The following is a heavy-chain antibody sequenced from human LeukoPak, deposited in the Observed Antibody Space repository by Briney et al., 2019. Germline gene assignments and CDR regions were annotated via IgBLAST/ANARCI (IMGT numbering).Heavy chain of an antibody. CDR1: GGSIGSYY. V-gene: IGHV4-4*07. CDR2: SYTTGRT. D-gene: IGHD6-19*01. J-gene: IGHJ6*03. Sequence: PSETLSLTCTVSGGSIGSYYWSWVRQPAGKGLEWIGRSYTTGRTIYNPSLKSRVTMSLDTSKNQLSLNLSSVTAADTAVYYCARVRTGSGWSYYYYYYYMDVWGKGTTVTVSS. CDR3: ARVRTGSGWSYYYYYYYMDV.